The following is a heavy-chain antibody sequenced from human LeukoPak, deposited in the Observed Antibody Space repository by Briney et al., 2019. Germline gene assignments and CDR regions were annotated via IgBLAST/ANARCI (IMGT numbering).Heavy chain of an antibody. CDR3: AKGPLRGTAAAIDY. Sequence: QTGGSLRLSCAASGFTFNNYGMHWVRQAPGKGLEWVAVISYDGRNIYYPDSVKGRFTISRDISTDTLWLQMDSLRTEDTAVYYCAKGPLRGTAAAIDYWGQGTLVTVSS. CDR1: GFTFNNYG. V-gene: IGHV3-30*18. J-gene: IGHJ4*02. CDR2: ISYDGRNI. D-gene: IGHD2-2*01.